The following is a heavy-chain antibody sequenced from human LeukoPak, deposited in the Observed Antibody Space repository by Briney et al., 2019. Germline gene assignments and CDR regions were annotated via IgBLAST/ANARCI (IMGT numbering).Heavy chain of an antibody. CDR1: GSGFTFGNFA. J-gene: IGHJ6*03. V-gene: IGHV3-23*01. CDR2: ISGSGYYT. D-gene: IGHD3-16*01. Sequence: PGGSLRLSCEASGSGFTFGNFALSWVRQAPGKGLEWVSSISGSGYYTYYADSVKGRFTISRDNSKNTLYIQMNSLRAEDTAVYYCAKDGSWGNYYFYFYMDVWGTGTTVTVSS. CDR3: AKDGSWGNYYFYFYMDV.